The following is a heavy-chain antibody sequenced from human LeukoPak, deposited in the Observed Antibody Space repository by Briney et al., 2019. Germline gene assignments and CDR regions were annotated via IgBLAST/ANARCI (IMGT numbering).Heavy chain of an antibody. CDR1: GFTFSNYA. D-gene: IGHD3-10*01. CDR3: ARVWFGELTSWFDP. Sequence: GGSLRLSCAASGFTFSNYAMSWVRQAPGKGLEWVSVISGSGGSTYYADSVKGRFTISRDNSKNTLYLQVKSLRAEDTAVYYCARVWFGELTSWFDPWGQGTLVTVSS. CDR2: ISGSGGST. J-gene: IGHJ5*02. V-gene: IGHV3-23*01.